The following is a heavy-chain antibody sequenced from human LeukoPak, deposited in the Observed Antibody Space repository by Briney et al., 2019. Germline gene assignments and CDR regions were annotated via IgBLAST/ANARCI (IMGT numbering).Heavy chain of an antibody. CDR1: GGSISRSYSY. Sequence: SETLSVTCTVSGGSISRSYSYWGWVRQPPGKGLEWIGSMYYSGDTYYNPSLKSRLIISVDTPKNQVSLNLSSVTTADTAVYYCARLRVGGIVGATTNWYFDIWGRGTLVTVSS. CDR2: MYYSGDT. CDR3: ARLRVGGIVGATTNWYFDI. D-gene: IGHD1-26*01. V-gene: IGHV4-39*01. J-gene: IGHJ2*01.